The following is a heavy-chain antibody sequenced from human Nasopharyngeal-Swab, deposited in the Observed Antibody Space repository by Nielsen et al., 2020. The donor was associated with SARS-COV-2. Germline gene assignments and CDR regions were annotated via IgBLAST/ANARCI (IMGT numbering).Heavy chain of an antibody. CDR2: INAGNGNT. CDR3: ARDRGIYEYYFDY. J-gene: IGHJ4*02. Sequence: WVRQAPGQRLEWMGWINAGNGNTKYSQKFQGRVTITRDTSASTAYMELSNLRSEDTAVYYCARDRGIYEYYFDYWGQGTLVTVSS. V-gene: IGHV1-3*01. D-gene: IGHD5/OR15-5a*01.